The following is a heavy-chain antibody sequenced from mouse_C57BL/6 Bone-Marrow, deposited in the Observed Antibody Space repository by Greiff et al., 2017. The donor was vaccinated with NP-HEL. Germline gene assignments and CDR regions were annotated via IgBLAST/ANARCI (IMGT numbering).Heavy chain of an antibody. V-gene: IGHV1-81*01. CDR3: AREGDEIYYYGSSHFDY. Sequence: VQGVESGAELARPGASVKLSCKASGYTFTSYGISWVKQRTGQGLEWIGEIYPRSGNTYYNEKFKGKATLTADKSSSTAYMELRSLTSEDSAVYFCAREGDEIYYYGSSHFDYWGQGTTLTVAS. CDR2: IYPRSGNT. J-gene: IGHJ2*01. D-gene: IGHD1-1*01. CDR1: GYTFTSYG.